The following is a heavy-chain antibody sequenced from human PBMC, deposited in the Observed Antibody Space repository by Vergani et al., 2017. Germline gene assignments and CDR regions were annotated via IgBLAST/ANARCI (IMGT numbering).Heavy chain of an antibody. CDR1: GFTFSNFG. J-gene: IGHJ4*02. Sequence: VQLVESGGGLVKPGGSLRLSCAASGFTFSNFGMHWIRQAPGKGLEWLAFIGKDGINTRYRDAVKGRFTVSRDNSKDILYLQMDSLRSEDTALYYCAKYLRDSTDGLPDSWGPGTLVIVSS. CDR3: AKYLRDSTDGLPDS. V-gene: IGHV3-30*02. D-gene: IGHD2-21*02. CDR2: IGKDGINT.